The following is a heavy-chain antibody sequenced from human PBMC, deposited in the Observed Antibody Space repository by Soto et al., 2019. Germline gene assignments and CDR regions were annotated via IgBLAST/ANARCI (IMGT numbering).Heavy chain of an antibody. J-gene: IGHJ3*01. D-gene: IGHD1-1*01. CDR3: VRDDDFGPNALDL. Sequence: QMQLVESGGGVVQPGRSLRLSCAASGFTFSNYGMHWVRQAPGKGLEWVSLILNDGSEDFYRDSVKGRFTISRDNSRISLYLQMNSLRDDDTALYYCVRDDDFGPNALDLWGQGTMVSVSS. CDR1: GFTFSNYG. CDR2: ILNDGSED. V-gene: IGHV3-33*01.